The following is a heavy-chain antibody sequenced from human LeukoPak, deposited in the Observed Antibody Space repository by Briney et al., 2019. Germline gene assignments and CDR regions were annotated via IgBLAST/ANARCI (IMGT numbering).Heavy chain of an antibody. CDR2: ITSSGCSM. V-gene: IGHV3-21*03. D-gene: IGHD3-9*01. CDR1: GFTFSGYS. Sequence: PGGSLRLSCAGSGFTFSGYSLNWVRQAPGKGLEWVSSITSSGCSMYYADSVKGRFTISRDNAESSVYLQMNSLRVDDTGLYYCTRDIDDVLTGDDAFDVWGQGTVVTVSP. CDR3: TRDIDDVLTGDDAFDV. J-gene: IGHJ3*01.